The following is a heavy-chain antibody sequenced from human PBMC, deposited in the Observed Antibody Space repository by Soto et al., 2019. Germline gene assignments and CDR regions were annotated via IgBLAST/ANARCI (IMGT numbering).Heavy chain of an antibody. CDR3: AKDLPCGGPGTGYFEN. Sequence: GGSLRLSCAASGFTFSGYPMSWVRQAPGKGLEWVSAISYNGVSTYYADSVKGRFTVSRDNSKNTLYLEMKSLRGEDTAVYYCAKDLPCGGPGTGYFENWDQGTLVAVSS. V-gene: IGHV3-23*01. J-gene: IGHJ4*02. CDR2: ISYNGVST. CDR1: GFTFSGYP. D-gene: IGHD3-10*01.